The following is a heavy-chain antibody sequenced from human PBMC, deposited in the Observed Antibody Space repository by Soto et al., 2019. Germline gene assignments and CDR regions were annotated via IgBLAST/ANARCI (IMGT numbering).Heavy chain of an antibody. D-gene: IGHD3-16*01. CDR2: INPNSGGT. V-gene: IGHV1-2*02. J-gene: IGHJ6*02. CDR1: GYTFTGYY. CDR3: ARERGILYYYYYGMDV. Sequence: ASVKVSCKASGYTFTGYYMHWVRQAPGQGLEWMGWINPNSGGTNYAQKFQGRVTMTRDTSISTAYMELSRLRSDDTAVHYCARERGILYYYYYGMDVWGQGTTVTVSS.